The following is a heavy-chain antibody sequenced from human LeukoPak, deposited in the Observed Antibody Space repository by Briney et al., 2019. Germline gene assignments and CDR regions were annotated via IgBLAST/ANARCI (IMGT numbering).Heavy chain of an antibody. J-gene: IGHJ3*02. Sequence: GGSLRLSCAASGFTFSDYYMSWIRQAPGKGLEWVSYISSSGSTIYYADSVKGRFTISRDNAKNSLYLQMNSLRAEDTAVYYCATRTDYDYVWGSFGIWGQGTMVTVSS. D-gene: IGHD3-16*01. CDR2: ISSSGSTI. CDR1: GFTFSDYY. CDR3: ATRTDYDYVWGSFGI. V-gene: IGHV3-11*01.